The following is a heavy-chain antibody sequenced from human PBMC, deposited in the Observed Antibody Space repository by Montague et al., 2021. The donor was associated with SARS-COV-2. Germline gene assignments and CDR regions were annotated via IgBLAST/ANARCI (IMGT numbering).Heavy chain of an antibody. CDR3: AKDQGIGYTEFDY. D-gene: IGHD5-24*01. V-gene: IGHV3-30*04. J-gene: IGHJ4*02. CDR1: GFTFSSYA. Sequence: SLRLPCAASGFTFSSYAMHWVRQAPAKGLEWVAVISTDGNKKYYADSVKGRFTISRDTSKNTLSLQLNGLRVEDAALYYCAKDQGIGYTEFDYWGQGTLVTASS. CDR2: ISTDGNKK.